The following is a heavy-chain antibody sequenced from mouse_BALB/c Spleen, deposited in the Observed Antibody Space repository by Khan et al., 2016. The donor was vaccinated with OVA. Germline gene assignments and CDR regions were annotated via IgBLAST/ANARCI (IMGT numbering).Heavy chain of an antibody. CDR2: INPSSGYT. Sequence: VQLQQSGAELARPGASVKMSCKASGYTFTSYTMHWVKQRPGQGLEWIGYINPSSGYTNYNQKFKDKATLTADKSSSTAYMQLSSLTSEDSAVYYCAREGGYYRSDGWFAYWGQGTLVTVSA. J-gene: IGHJ3*01. V-gene: IGHV1-4*01. D-gene: IGHD2-14*01. CDR1: GYTFTSYT. CDR3: AREGGYYRSDGWFAY.